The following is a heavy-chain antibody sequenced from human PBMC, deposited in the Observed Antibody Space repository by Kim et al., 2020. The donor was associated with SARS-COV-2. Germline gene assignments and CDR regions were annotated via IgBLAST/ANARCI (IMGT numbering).Heavy chain of an antibody. CDR3: ARWIQPWNDAFDI. J-gene: IGHJ3*02. CDR2: IWYDGSNK. V-gene: IGHV3-33*01. D-gene: IGHD5-18*01. Sequence: GGSLRLSCAASGFTFSSYGMHWVRQAPGKGLEWVAVIWYDGSNKYYADSVKGRFTISRDNSKNTLYLKMNSLRAEDTAVYYCARWIQPWNDAFDIWGQGTLVSLSS. CDR1: GFTFSSYG.